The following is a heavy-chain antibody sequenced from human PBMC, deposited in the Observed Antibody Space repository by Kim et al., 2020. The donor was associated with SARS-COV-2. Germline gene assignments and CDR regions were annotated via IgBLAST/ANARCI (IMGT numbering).Heavy chain of an antibody. J-gene: IGHJ4*02. D-gene: IGHD3-22*01. Sequence: AQRFKGRVTMTRGTSTGTAYMELSSLRSEDTAVYYCARYWSYYDTSGYYDYWGQGTLVTVSS. V-gene: IGHV1-46*01. CDR3: ARYWSYYDTSGYYDY.